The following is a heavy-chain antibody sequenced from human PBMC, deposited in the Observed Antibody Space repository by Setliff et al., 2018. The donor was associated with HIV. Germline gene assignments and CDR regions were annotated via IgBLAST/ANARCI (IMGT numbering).Heavy chain of an antibody. Sequence: GGSLRLSCAASGFTFDDSSIHWIRQRPGKGLGWLSLISWDGDTTYYADSVRGRFPISRDNSKNSPYLQMSSLRPEDTAFYCCAKDAGGWSYWYFDLWARGTLV. CDR3: AKDAGGWSYWYFDL. CDR2: ISWDGDTT. CDR1: GFTFDDSS. J-gene: IGHJ2*01. D-gene: IGHD6-19*01. V-gene: IGHV3-43*01.